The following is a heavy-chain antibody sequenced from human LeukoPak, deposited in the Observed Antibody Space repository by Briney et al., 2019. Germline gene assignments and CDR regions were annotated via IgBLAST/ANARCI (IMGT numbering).Heavy chain of an antibody. Sequence: HPGGSLRLSCAASGFTFSSYAMSWVRQAPGKGLEWVSAISGSGGSTYYADSVKGRFTISRDNSKNTLYLQMDSLRAEDTAVYYCAKDPVDTAMVFVNWGQGTLVTVSS. CDR3: AKDPVDTAMVFVN. J-gene: IGHJ4*02. CDR2: ISGSGGST. D-gene: IGHD5-18*01. V-gene: IGHV3-23*01. CDR1: GFTFSSYA.